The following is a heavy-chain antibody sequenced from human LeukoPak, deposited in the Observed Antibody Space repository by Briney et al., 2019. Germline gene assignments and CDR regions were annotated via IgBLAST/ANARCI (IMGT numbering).Heavy chain of an antibody. V-gene: IGHV1-2*02. J-gene: IGHJ4*02. D-gene: IGHD3-22*01. CDR2: INPNSGAT. Sequence: ASVKVSCKASGYSFSAYYIHWVRQAPGQGLEWMGWINPNSGATNYAQKFHDTVTMTRDTSTSTVYMELTRLRSDDTGVYYCAKDQNYFDSTAYYGIDCSGQGTRVTVSS. CDR1: GYSFSAYY. CDR3: AKDQNYFDSTAYYGIDC.